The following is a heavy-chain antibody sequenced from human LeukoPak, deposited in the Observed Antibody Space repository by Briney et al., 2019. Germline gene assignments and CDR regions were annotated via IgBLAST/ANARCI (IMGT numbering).Heavy chain of an antibody. Sequence: TSVKVSCTASGYTFTNYAMNWVRQAPGQGLEWMGWITTNTGNPTYAQGFTGRFVFSLDTSVSTAYLQISSLKAEDTAVYYCARSGDSSGWYSDYWGQGTLVTVSS. CDR2: ITTNTGNP. V-gene: IGHV7-4-1*02. CDR1: GYTFTNYA. D-gene: IGHD6-19*01. CDR3: ARSGDSSGWYSDY. J-gene: IGHJ4*02.